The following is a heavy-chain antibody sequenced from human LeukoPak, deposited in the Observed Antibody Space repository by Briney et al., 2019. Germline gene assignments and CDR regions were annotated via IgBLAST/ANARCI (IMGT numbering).Heavy chain of an antibody. CDR2: INVEGNYI. CDR1: GFTFSSYS. V-gene: IGHV3-74*01. CDR3: ARDLTGPYDH. J-gene: IGHJ4*02. Sequence: PGGSLRLSCAASGFTFSSYSMNWVRQAPGKGLEWVARINVEGNYIDYAESVKGRFTISRDSGKSTLYLQMNSLRAEDTAVYSCARDLTGPYDHWGQGTLVTVSS. D-gene: IGHD3-22*01.